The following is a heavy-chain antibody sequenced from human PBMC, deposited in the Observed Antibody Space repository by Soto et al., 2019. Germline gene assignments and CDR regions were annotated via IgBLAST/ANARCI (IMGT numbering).Heavy chain of an antibody. CDR1: GGTFSSYA. D-gene: IGHD6-6*01. CDR3: ARAQLEQIVYRWFDP. V-gene: IGHV1-69*13. CDR2: IIPIFGTA. Sequence: ASVKVSCRASGGTFSSYAISGVRQAPGQGLEWMGGIIPIFGTANYAQKFQGRVTITADESTRTAYMELSSLRSEDTDVYYCARAQLEQIVYRWFDPCGQGTLVTVSS. J-gene: IGHJ5*02.